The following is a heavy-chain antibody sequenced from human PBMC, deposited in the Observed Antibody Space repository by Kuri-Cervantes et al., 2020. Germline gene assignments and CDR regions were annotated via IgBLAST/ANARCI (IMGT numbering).Heavy chain of an antibody. CDR2: ISAYNGDT. J-gene: IGHJ4*02. D-gene: IGHD6-6*01. CDR3: ARVLIGVPQDNSSRIGAFDY. Sequence: ASVKVSCKASGYTFTGYYMHWVRQAPGQGLEWMGWISAYNGDTNYAQKLQDRVTMTTDTYTSTAYMELRSLRSDDTAVYYCARVLIGVPQDNSSRIGAFDYWGQGTLVTVSS. CDR1: GYTFTGYY. V-gene: IGHV1-18*04.